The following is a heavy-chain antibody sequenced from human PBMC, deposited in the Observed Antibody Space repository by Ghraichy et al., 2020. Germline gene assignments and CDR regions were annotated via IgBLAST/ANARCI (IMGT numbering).Heavy chain of an antibody. D-gene: IGHD3-10*01. J-gene: IGHJ5*02. CDR2: IKSKTDGGTT. V-gene: IGHV3-15*01. CDR1: GFTFSNAW. Sequence: GGSLRLSCAASGFTFSNAWMSWVRQAPGKGLEWVGRIKSKTDGGTTDYAAPVKGRFTISRDDSKNTLYLQMNSLKTEDTAVYYCTTEVWFGELLSLQGPDATHISWGQGTLVTVSS. CDR3: TTEVWFGELLSLQGPDATHIS.